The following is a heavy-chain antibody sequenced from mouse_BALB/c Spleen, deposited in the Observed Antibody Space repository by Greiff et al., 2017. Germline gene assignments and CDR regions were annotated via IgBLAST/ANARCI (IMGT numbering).Heavy chain of an antibody. J-gene: IGHJ2*01. CDR3: TRDRYGNYDY. CDR2: ISSGGSYT. Sequence: EVQGVESGGGLVKPGGSLKLSCAASGFTFSSYTMSWVRQTPEKRLEWVATISSGGSYTYYPDSVKGRFTISRDNAKNTLYLQMSSLKSEDTAMYYCTRDRYGNYDYWGQGTTLTVSS. V-gene: IGHV5-6-4*01. D-gene: IGHD2-1*01. CDR1: GFTFSSYT.